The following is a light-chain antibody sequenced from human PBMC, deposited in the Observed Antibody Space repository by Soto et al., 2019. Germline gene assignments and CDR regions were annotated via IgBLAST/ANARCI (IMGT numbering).Light chain of an antibody. V-gene: IGKV3-20*01. CDR2: GAS. CDR1: QSVSSTY. Sequence: EIVLTQSPATLSLSPGERATLSCRASQSVSSTYLAWYQQKPGQAPRPLIYGASSRATGIPDRFSGSGSGTDFTLTISRLEPEDFAVYYCQQYGSSPPITFGQGTRLEI. CDR3: QQYGSSPPIT. J-gene: IGKJ5*01.